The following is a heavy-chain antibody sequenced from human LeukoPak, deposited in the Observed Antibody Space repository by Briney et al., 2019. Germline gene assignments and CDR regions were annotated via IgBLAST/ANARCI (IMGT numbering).Heavy chain of an antibody. V-gene: IGHV3-23*01. J-gene: IGHJ4*02. CDR2: ISGSGGST. CDR3: ALYYDSSGYHPQPFDY. Sequence: GGSLRLSCAASGFTFISYAMTWVRQAPGKGLEWVSAISGSGGSTYYADSVKGRFTISRDNSKNTLYLQMNSLRAEDTAVYYCALYYDSSGYHPQPFDYWGQGTLVTVSS. CDR1: GFTFISYA. D-gene: IGHD3-22*01.